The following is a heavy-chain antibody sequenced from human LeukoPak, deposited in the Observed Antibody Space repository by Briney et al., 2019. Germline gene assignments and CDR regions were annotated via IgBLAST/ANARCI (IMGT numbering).Heavy chain of an antibody. CDR1: GFTFSSYS. Sequence: GSLLLSCAASGFTFSSYSMNWVRQAPGKGLEWVSSISSSSSYIYYADSVKGRFTISRDNAKNSLYLQMNSLRAEDTAVYYCASDIIAAAGADYWGQGTLVTVSS. D-gene: IGHD6-13*01. CDR2: ISSSSSYI. CDR3: ASDIIAAAGADY. J-gene: IGHJ4*02. V-gene: IGHV3-21*01.